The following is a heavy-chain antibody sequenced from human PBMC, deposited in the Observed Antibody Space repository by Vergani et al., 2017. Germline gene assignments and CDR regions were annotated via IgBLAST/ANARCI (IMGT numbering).Heavy chain of an antibody. CDR2: IYNSGNG. V-gene: IGHV4-39*01. D-gene: IGHD3-16*01. J-gene: IGHJ2*01. Sequence: QMQFHESGPGLVKASETLSLTCTVSGDSIISRSYYWGWIRQPPRKGLEWIGSIYNSGNGDSSSSLKSRVTISADTSKNQFSLRLTSVTAADTAVYYCASGKYYSDSTSHFRGRYFDVWGRGTLVTVPS. CDR3: ASGKYYSDSTSHFRGRYFDV. CDR1: GDSIISRSYY.